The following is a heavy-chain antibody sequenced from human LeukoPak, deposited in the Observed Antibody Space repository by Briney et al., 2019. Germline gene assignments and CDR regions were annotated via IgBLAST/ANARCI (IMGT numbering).Heavy chain of an antibody. D-gene: IGHD2-21*02. J-gene: IGHJ6*02. CDR2: IIPIFGTA. CDR3: ARAPYCGGDCYSGEVTAGPYYYGMDV. CDR1: GGTFSSYA. Sequence: SVKVSCKASGGTFSSYAISWVRQAPGQGLEWMGGIIPIFGTANYAQKFQGRVTITADKSTSTAYMELSSLRAEDTAVYYCARAPYCGGDCYSGEVTAGPYYYGMDVWGQGTTVTVSS. V-gene: IGHV1-69*06.